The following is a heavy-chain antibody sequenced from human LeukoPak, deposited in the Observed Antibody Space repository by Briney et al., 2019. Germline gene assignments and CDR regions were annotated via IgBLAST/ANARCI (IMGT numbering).Heavy chain of an antibody. Sequence: ASVKVSCKASGGTFSSYAISWVRQAPGQGLEWMGRIIPILGIANYAQKFQGRVTITADKSTSTAYMEPSSLRSEDTAVYYCARGPRLYYYDSSGYGDDAFDIWGQGTMVTVSS. D-gene: IGHD3-22*01. CDR1: GGTFSSYA. V-gene: IGHV1-69*04. J-gene: IGHJ3*02. CDR2: IIPILGIA. CDR3: ARGPRLYYYDSSGYGDDAFDI.